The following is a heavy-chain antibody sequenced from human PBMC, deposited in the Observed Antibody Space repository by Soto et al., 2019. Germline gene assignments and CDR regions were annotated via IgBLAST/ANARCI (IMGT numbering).Heavy chain of an antibody. Sequence: PSETLSLTCAVSGGSISSSFLWSWVRQPPGKGLEWIGEIFHSGSTNYNPSLKSRVSISMDKSKNHFSLRLSSVTAADTAVYFCATGVRDYVWGKYRLDYWGQGTLVTVSS. D-gene: IGHD3-16*02. V-gene: IGHV4-4*02. CDR2: IFHSGST. CDR3: ATGVRDYVWGKYRLDY. CDR1: GGSISSSFL. J-gene: IGHJ4*02.